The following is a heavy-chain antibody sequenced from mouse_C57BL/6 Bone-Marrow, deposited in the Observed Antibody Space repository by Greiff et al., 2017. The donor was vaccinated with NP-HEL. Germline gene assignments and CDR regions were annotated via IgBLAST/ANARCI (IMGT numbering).Heavy chain of an antibody. Sequence: EVHLVESGGGLVQPKGSLKLSCAASGFSFNTYAMNWVRQAPGKGLEWVARIRSKSNNYATYYDDSVKDRFTISRDDSESMLYLQMNNLKTELTALYSCVIHRLIYYCGSRYYFDYWGQGTTLTVSS. CDR2: IRSKSNNYAT. CDR1: GFSFNTYA. J-gene: IGHJ2*01. D-gene: IGHD1-1*01. V-gene: IGHV10-1*01. CDR3: VIHRLIYYCGSRYYFDY.